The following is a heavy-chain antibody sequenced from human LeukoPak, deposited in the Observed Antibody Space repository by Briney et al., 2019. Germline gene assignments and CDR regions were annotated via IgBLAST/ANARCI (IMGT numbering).Heavy chain of an antibody. D-gene: IGHD3-16*01. CDR3: AREGGTGGGYFDY. J-gene: IGHJ4*02. CDR1: GFTVRNTY. Sequence: TGGSLRLSCAASGFTVRNTYMSWVRQAPGKGLEWVSVIYSAGNTYYADSVEGRFTISRDNSKSTLYLHMNSLRAEDTAVYYCAREGGTGGGYFDYWGQGTLVTVSS. V-gene: IGHV3-53*01. CDR2: IYSAGNT.